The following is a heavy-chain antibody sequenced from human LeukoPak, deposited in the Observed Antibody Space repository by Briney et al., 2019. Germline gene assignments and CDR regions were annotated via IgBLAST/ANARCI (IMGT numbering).Heavy chain of an antibody. D-gene: IGHD3-3*01. CDR3: ARDRTSYYDFWSGYYTDAFDI. CDR2: ISTSGDTT. Sequence: GGSLRLSCAASGFTFSSYAMSWVRQAPGKGLEWVSAISTSGDTTYYADSVKGRFTISRDNAKNSLYLQMNSLRAEDTAVYYCARDRTSYYDFWSGYYTDAFDIWGQGTMVTVSS. V-gene: IGHV3-23*01. CDR1: GFTFSSYA. J-gene: IGHJ3*02.